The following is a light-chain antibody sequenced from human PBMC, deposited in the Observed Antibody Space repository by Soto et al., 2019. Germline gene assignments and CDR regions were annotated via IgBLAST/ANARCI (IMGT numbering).Light chain of an antibody. CDR3: HQYHRSPPST. Sequence: AIRMTQSPSSLSASTGDRVTITCRASQGISSYLAWYRQKPGKAPKLLIYAASTLQSGVPSRFSGSVSVTDFTLTFSCLQSDDFSTYYCHQYHRSPPSTFAHGPKVDIK. CDR2: AAS. J-gene: IGKJ1*01. CDR1: QGISSY. V-gene: IGKV1-8*01.